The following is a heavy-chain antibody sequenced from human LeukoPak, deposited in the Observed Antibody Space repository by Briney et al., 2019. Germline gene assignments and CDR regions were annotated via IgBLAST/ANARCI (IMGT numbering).Heavy chain of an antibody. V-gene: IGHV1-24*01. CDR3: AAGRPYSLLDY. J-gene: IGHJ4*02. Sequence: GASVKVSCTVSGSSLSELSLYWVRQAPGKGLGWMGGFDVIDSETFYAQKFQGRVTMTEDSSTDTAYMELRSLTSDDTALHYCAAGRPYSLLDYWGQGTLVTVSS. D-gene: IGHD5-18*01. CDR2: FDVIDSET. CDR1: GSSLSELS.